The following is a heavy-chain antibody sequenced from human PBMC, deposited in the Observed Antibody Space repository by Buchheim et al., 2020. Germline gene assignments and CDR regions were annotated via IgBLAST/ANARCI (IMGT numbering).Heavy chain of an antibody. CDR1: GYTFTGYY. J-gene: IGHJ4*02. D-gene: IGHD2-21*01. V-gene: IGHV1-2*06. CDR3: ARGPERYCGGDCYWYFDY. Sequence: QVQLVQSGAEVKKPGASVKVPCKASGYTFTGYYMHWVRQAPGQGLEWVGRINPNSGGTNYAQKFQGRVTMTRDTSISTAYMELSRLRSDDTAVYYCARGPERYCGGDCYWYFDYWGQGTL. CDR2: INPNSGGT.